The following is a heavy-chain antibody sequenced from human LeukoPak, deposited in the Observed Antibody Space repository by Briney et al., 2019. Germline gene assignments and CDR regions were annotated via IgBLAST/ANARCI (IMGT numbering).Heavy chain of an antibody. J-gene: IGHJ4*02. V-gene: IGHV3-23*01. Sequence: GGSLRLSCAASGFTFSSYAMSWVRQAPGTGLEWVSAISGSGGSTYYADSVKGRFTISRDNSKNTLYLQMNSLRAEDTAVYYCAKSLSKARSGSYLYYFDYWGQGTLVTVSS. CDR3: AKSLSKARSGSYLYYFDY. CDR1: GFTFSSYA. D-gene: IGHD1-26*01. CDR2: ISGSGGST.